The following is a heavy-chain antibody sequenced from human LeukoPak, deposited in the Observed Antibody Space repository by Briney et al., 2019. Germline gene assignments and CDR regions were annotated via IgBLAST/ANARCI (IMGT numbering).Heavy chain of an antibody. CDR2: ISGNNDNP. CDR3: ARDGTSTDDY. D-gene: IGHD2-2*01. V-gene: IGHV1-18*01. J-gene: IGHJ4*02. CDR1: GYTFSNFG. Sequence: GASVKVSCKASGYTFSNFGISWVRRAPGQGLEWMGWISGNNDNPNYGQKFQGRFTVTTDSSTSTAYMELRDLRSDDTAVYYCARDGTSTDDYWGQGTLVTVSS.